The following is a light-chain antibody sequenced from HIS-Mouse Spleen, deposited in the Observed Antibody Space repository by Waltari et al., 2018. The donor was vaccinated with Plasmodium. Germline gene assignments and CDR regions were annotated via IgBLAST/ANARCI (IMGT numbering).Light chain of an antibody. V-gene: IGKV3-15*01. J-gene: IGKJ3*01. CDR1: QSVSSN. CDR2: VAS. CDR3: QQYNNWSFT. Sequence: EIVMTQSPATLSVSPGERATLSCRASQSVSSNLAWYQQKPGQAPRLLIYVASTRATGIPARFSGSGSGTEVTLTISSLQSEDCAVYYCQQYNNWSFTFGPGTKVDIK.